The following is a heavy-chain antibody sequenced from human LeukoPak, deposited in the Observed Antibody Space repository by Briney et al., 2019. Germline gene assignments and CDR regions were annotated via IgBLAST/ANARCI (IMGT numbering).Heavy chain of an antibody. Sequence: SVKVSCKASGGTFSSYAISWVRQAPGQGLEWMGGIIPIFGTANYAQKFQGRVTITADESTSTAYMELSSLRSEDTAVYYCARDESGVSIAAAGNEHYHYYGMDVWGQGTTVTVSS. V-gene: IGHV1-69*13. J-gene: IGHJ6*02. CDR2: IIPIFGTA. CDR1: GGTFSSYA. CDR3: ARDESGVSIAAAGNEHYHYYGMDV. D-gene: IGHD6-13*01.